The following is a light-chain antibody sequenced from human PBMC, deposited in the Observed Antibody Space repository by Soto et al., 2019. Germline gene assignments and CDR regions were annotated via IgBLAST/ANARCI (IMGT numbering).Light chain of an antibody. CDR3: LQYNVYPLS. CDR2: KAS. J-gene: IGKJ4*01. CDR1: QNINGW. V-gene: IGKV1-5*03. Sequence: DIHMTQSPSTLSASVGDRVTITCRAGQNINGWLAWYQQRPGKAPNLLIHKASILEVGVPSRFSGSASGTEFTLTISSLQPDDFAFYFCLQYNVYPLSFGGGTKV.